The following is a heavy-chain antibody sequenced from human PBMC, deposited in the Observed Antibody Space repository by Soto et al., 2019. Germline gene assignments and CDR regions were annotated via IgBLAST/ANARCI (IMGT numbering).Heavy chain of an antibody. V-gene: IGHV4-59*08. D-gene: IGHD6-13*01. CDR2: FYFSETT. J-gene: IGHJ4*02. Sequence: QLQLQESGPGLVKPSETLSLTCTVSGGSIRDFHWSWIRQPPGKGLEWIGSFYFSETTNSDPSLKGRVTVAVDSSKSHFSLKLASVTAEDTAIYYCTRSNTASSSPDYWGQGSLVTVSS. CDR3: TRSNTASSSPDY. CDR1: GGSIRDFH.